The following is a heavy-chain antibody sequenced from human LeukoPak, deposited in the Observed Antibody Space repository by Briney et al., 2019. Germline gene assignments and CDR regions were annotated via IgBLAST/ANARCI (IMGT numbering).Heavy chain of an antibody. J-gene: IGHJ6*02. CDR1: GFTLDDYG. V-gene: IGHV3-20*04. CDR3: ARDGGLYGMDV. CDR2: INWSGGRT. D-gene: IGHD3-16*01. Sequence: PGGSLRLSCAASGFTLDDYGMSWVRQAPGKGLEWVSGINWSGGRTGYADSVKGRLTISRDNAKNSLFLQMNSLRAEDTALYYCARDGGLYGMDVWGQGTTVTVSS.